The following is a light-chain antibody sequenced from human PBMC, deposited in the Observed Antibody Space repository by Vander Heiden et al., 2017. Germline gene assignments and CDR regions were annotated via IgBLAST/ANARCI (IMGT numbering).Light chain of an antibody. V-gene: IGKV1-5*03. Sequence: DIQMTQSPSTLSASVGDRVTITCRASHSISSWLAWYQQKPGKAPKLLIYKASNLESGVPLRFTGSGSGTEFTLTISSLQPDDFATYYCLQYNSYSWTFGPGTKVEIK. CDR2: KAS. CDR1: HSISSW. CDR3: LQYNSYSWT. J-gene: IGKJ1*01.